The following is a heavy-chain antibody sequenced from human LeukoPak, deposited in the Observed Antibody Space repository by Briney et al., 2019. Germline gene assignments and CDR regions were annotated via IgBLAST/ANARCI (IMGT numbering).Heavy chain of an antibody. CDR3: ARDGYSGYDLGGGSDY. CDR1: GFTFSSYS. Sequence: GGSLRLSCAASGFTFSSYSMNWVRQAPGKGLEWVSYISSSSSTIYYADSVKGRFTISRDNAKNSLYLQMNSLRAEDTAVYYCARDGYSGYDLGGGSDYWGQGALVTVSS. J-gene: IGHJ4*02. V-gene: IGHV3-48*01. CDR2: ISSSSSTI. D-gene: IGHD5-12*01.